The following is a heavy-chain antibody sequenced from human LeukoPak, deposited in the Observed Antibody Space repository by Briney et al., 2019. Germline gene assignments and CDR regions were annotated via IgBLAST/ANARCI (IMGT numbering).Heavy chain of an antibody. Sequence: ASVKVSCKASGYTFTDYALHWVRQVPGQRLEWMGWINAGNGNTKYSQKFQGRVTITRATSASTAYMEPSSPRSEDTAVYYCARRLGYCSGGSCGPGGWFDPWGQGPLVTVSS. D-gene: IGHD2-15*01. CDR1: GYTFTDYA. V-gene: IGHV1-3*01. J-gene: IGHJ5*02. CDR2: INAGNGNT. CDR3: ARRLGYCSGGSCGPGGWFDP.